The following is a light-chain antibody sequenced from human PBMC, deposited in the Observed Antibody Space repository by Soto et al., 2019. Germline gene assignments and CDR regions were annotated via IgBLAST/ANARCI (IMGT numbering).Light chain of an antibody. Sequence: DIQMTQSPSTLSASVGDRVTITCRASQSISSWLAWYQQKPGKAPKLLIYKASSLESGVPSRFSGSGSGTECTLTISSLQPDDFATYYCQQSNNYSPVFTFGPGTKVDIK. CDR3: QQSNNYSPVFT. CDR1: QSISSW. J-gene: IGKJ3*01. CDR2: KAS. V-gene: IGKV1-5*03.